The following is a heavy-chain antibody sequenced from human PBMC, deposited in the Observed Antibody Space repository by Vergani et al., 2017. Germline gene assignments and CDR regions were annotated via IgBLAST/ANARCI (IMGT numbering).Heavy chain of an antibody. V-gene: IGHV1-8*01. D-gene: IGHD3-3*01. Sequence: QVQLVQSGAEVKKPGASVKVSCKASGYTFTSYDINWVRQATGQGLEWMGWMNPNSGNTGYAQKFQGRGTMTRNTTISTAYMELSSLRSEDTAVYYCARAAMKFFYYYYYMDVWGKGTTVTVSS. CDR1: GYTFTSYD. CDR3: ARAAMKFFYYYYYMDV. CDR2: MNPNSGNT. J-gene: IGHJ6*03.